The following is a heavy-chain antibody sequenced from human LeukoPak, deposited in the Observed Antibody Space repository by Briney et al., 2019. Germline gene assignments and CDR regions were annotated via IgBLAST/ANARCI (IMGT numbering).Heavy chain of an antibody. D-gene: IGHD4-17*01. CDR3: AREEHGDFYWYFDL. CDR2: INHSGST. J-gene: IGHJ2*01. CDR1: GGSFSGYY. V-gene: IGHV4-34*01. Sequence: SETLSLTCAVYGGSFSGYYWSWIRQPPGKGPEWIGEINHSGSTNYNPSLKSRVTISVDTSKNQFSLKLSSVTAADTAVYYCAREEHGDFYWYFDLWGRGTLVTVSS.